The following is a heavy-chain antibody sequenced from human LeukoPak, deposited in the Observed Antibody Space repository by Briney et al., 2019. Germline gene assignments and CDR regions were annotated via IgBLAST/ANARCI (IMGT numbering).Heavy chain of an antibody. Sequence: GGSLRLSCVASGFTFNSYAMYWVRQAPGKGPEWISGIFGSGGSAHYADSVKGRFTISRDNSKNTVYLQLDSLRVEDTAVYYRGKTTVGYSSGRYPGWPVDYWGQGALVTVSS. J-gene: IGHJ4*02. CDR3: GKTTVGYSSGRYPGWPVDY. V-gene: IGHV3-23*01. D-gene: IGHD2-15*01. CDR1: GFTFNSYA. CDR2: IFGSGGSA.